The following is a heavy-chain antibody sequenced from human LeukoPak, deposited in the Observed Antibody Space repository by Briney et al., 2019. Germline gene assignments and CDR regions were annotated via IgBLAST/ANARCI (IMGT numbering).Heavy chain of an antibody. CDR3: ARDLFLGYCSSTSCPHNWFDP. J-gene: IGHJ5*02. D-gene: IGHD2-2*01. V-gene: IGHV4-59*01. Sequence: NPSETLSLTCTVSGVSISSYYWSWIRQPPGKGLEWIGYIYYSGSTNYNPSLKSRVTISVDTSKNQFSLKLSSVTAADTAVYYCARDLFLGYCSSTSCPHNWFDPWGQGTLVTVSS. CDR1: GVSISSYY. CDR2: IYYSGST.